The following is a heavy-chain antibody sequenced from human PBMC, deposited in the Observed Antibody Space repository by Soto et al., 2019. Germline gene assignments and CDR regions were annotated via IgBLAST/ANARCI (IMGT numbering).Heavy chain of an antibody. V-gene: IGHV1-18*01. Sequence: VQLVQSGAEVKRAGASVKVSCKASGDTFSSYGLSWVRQAPGQGLEWMGWISDYNGNTHYAQKFQGRVIMTTDTSTRTAYMELRSLRSDDTAVYFCAREGYYSGSGTYSPPRYYGMDVWGQGTTVTVSS. D-gene: IGHD3-10*01. CDR1: GDTFSSYG. CDR3: AREGYYSGSGTYSPPRYYGMDV. J-gene: IGHJ6*02. CDR2: ISDYNGNT.